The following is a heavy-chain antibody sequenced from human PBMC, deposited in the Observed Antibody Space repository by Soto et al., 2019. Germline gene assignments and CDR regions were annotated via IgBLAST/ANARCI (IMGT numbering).Heavy chain of an antibody. J-gene: IGHJ4*02. CDR2: INHSGST. Sequence: SETLSLTCAVYGGSFSGYYWSWIRQPPGKGLEWIGEINHSGSTNYNPSLKSRVTISVDTSKNQFSLKLSSVTAADTAVYYCARHRLEYDFWSGYPPLYYFDYWGQGTLVTVSS. V-gene: IGHV4-34*01. CDR1: GGSFSGYY. CDR3: ARHRLEYDFWSGYPPLYYFDY. D-gene: IGHD3-3*01.